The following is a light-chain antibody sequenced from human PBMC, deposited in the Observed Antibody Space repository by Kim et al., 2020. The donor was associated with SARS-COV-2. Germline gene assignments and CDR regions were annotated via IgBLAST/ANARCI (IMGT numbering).Light chain of an antibody. CDR3: QQSYSPPPVT. V-gene: IGKV1-39*01. J-gene: IGKJ5*01. Sequence: DIQMTQSPSSLSASVGDRVTIACRASQSISRYLNWYQQKPGKAPKLLIYDASSLQSGVPSRFSGSGSGTDFTLTISSLQPEDFATYYCQQSYSPPPVTFGQGTRVEIK. CDR1: QSISRY. CDR2: DAS.